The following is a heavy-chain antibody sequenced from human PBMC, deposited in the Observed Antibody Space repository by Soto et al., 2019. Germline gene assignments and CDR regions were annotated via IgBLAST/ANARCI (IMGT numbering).Heavy chain of an antibody. Sequence: SVKVSCKASGGTVSSYAISWVRQAPGQGLEWMGGIIPIFGTANYAQKFQGRVTITADESTSTAYMELRSLRYEDTAVYYCARDDLYCGGDCYIPCYYWGKGTLVTVSS. J-gene: IGHJ4*02. CDR2: IIPIFGTA. D-gene: IGHD2-21*02. V-gene: IGHV1-69*13. CDR3: ARDDLYCGGDCYIPCYY. CDR1: GGTVSSYA.